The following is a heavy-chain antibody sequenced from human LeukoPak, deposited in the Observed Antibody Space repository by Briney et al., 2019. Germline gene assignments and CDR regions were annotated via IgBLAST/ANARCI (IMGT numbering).Heavy chain of an antibody. Sequence: GASVKVPCKASRYTFTGYYIHCVRQAPGQGLEWMGWINPNSGGTNYAQKFQGRVTMTRDTSITTAYMELNRLKSDDTAVYYCARDLTTSKYSGSYPPPWTYFQHWGQGTLVTVSS. CDR3: ARDLTTSKYSGSYPPPWTYFQH. CDR2: INPNSGGT. D-gene: IGHD1-26*01. J-gene: IGHJ1*01. V-gene: IGHV1-2*02. CDR1: RYTFTGYY.